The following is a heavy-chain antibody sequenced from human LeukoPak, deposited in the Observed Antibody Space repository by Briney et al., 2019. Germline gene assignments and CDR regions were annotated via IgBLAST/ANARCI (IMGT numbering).Heavy chain of an antibody. D-gene: IGHD2-2*01. CDR1: GITVSSFG. Sequence: GRSLRLSCAVSGITVSSFGRHWVRQAPGKGLEWVAMTSYDGKNTYSTYSVRGRFTVSRDNSKSPLYLQMNRLRVDDSAVYYCAKGDGAVPAALIDFWGQGTLVIVSS. CDR2: TSYDGKNT. V-gene: IGHV3-30*18. J-gene: IGHJ4*02. CDR3: AKGDGAVPAALIDF.